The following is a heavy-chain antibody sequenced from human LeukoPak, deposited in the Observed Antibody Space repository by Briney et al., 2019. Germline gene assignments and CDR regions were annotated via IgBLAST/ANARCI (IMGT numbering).Heavy chain of an antibody. V-gene: IGHV1-8*01. Sequence: GASVKVSCKASGYTFTSYDINWVRQATGQGLEWMGWTNPNSGNTGYAQKFQGRVTMTRNTSISTAYMELSSLRSEDTAVYYCARPGRKSTSPTDYWGQGTLVTVSS. D-gene: IGHD2-2*01. CDR1: GYTFTSYD. J-gene: IGHJ4*02. CDR3: ARPGRKSTSPTDY. CDR2: TNPNSGNT.